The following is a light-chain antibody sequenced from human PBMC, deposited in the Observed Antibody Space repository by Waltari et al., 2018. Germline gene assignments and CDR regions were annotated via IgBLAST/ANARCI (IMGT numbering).Light chain of an antibody. CDR2: DAS. J-gene: IGKJ2*01. Sequence: EIVLTQSPATLSLSPGERATLSCRASQTVRSFLAWYQQKPGQAPRLLICDASSRAPGIPAKFRGSGSGTDFTLTVSNLEPEDFAVYYCLQRSNWPYTFGQGTRVEIK. V-gene: IGKV3-11*01. CDR3: LQRSNWPYT. CDR1: QTVRSF.